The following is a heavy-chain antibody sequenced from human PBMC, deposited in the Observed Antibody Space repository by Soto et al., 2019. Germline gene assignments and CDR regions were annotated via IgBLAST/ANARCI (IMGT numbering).Heavy chain of an antibody. Sequence: GGSLRLSCAASGFTFSSYAMHWVRQAPGKGLEWVAVISYDGSNKYYADSVKSRFTISRDNSKNTLYLQMNSLRAEDTAVYYCARAWGYSYGAFDIWGQGTMVTDSS. CDR1: GFTFSSYA. CDR3: ARAWGYSYGAFDI. D-gene: IGHD5-18*01. V-gene: IGHV3-30-3*01. CDR2: ISYDGSNK. J-gene: IGHJ3*02.